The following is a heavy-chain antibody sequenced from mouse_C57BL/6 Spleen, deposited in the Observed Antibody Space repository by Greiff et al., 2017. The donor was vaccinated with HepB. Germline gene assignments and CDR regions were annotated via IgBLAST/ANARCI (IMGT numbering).Heavy chain of an antibody. CDR1: GYTFTDYE. CDR3: TIVTTVVEAFAY. CDR2: IDPETGGT. D-gene: IGHD1-1*01. V-gene: IGHV1-15*01. Sequence: QVQLKQSGAELVRPGASVTLSCKASGYTFTDYEMHWVKQTPVHGLEWIGAIDPETGGTAYNQKFKGKAILTADKSSSTAYMELRSLTSEDSAVYYCTIVTTVVEAFAYWGQGTLVTVSA. J-gene: IGHJ3*01.